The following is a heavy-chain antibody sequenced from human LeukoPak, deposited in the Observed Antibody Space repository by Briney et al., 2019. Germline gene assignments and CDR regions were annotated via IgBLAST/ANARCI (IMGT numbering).Heavy chain of an antibody. CDR2: ISSSGDRT. D-gene: IGHD5-18*01. Sequence: GGSLRLSCAASGFTFSSYAMSWVRQAPGKGLEWVSGISSSGDRTYYADSVKGRFTISRDNSKNTLYLQMNSLRAEDTAVYYCAKASRDSYGYDAFDIWGQGTMVTVSS. J-gene: IGHJ3*02. V-gene: IGHV3-23*01. CDR1: GFTFSSYA. CDR3: AKASRDSYGYDAFDI.